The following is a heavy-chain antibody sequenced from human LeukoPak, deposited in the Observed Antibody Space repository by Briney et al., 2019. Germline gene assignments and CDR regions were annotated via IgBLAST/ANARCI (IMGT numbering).Heavy chain of an antibody. CDR3: ARDQGYTYGQTHYFDL. V-gene: IGHV4-4*07. Sequence: SETLSLTCSVSGVSISPYYWSWTRQSAGKGLEWIGRVYASGTTNYHPSLNGRVTLSVDMSKNHFSLRLSSVTAADTAVYYCARDQGYTYGQTHYFDLWGQGILVTVSS. J-gene: IGHJ4*02. CDR2: VYASGTT. D-gene: IGHD5-18*01. CDR1: GVSISPYY.